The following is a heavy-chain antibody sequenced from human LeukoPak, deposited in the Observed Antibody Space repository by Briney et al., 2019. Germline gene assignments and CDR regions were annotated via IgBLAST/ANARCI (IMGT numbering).Heavy chain of an antibody. J-gene: IGHJ4*02. CDR3: AGGYGDYIGAYFDY. Sequence: PGGSLRLSCAASGFTFDDYAMHWGRQAPGKGLEWVSLISGDGGSTYYADSVKGRFTISRDNSKNSLYLQMNSLRTEDTALYYCAGGYGDYIGAYFDYWGQGTLVTVSS. CDR2: ISGDGGST. V-gene: IGHV3-43*02. CDR1: GFTFDDYA. D-gene: IGHD4-17*01.